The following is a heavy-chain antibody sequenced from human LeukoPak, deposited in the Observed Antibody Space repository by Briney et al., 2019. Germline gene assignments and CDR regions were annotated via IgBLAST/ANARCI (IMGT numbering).Heavy chain of an antibody. J-gene: IGHJ4*02. Sequence: ASVKVSCKASGYTFTGYYMHWVRQAPGQGLEGMGWINPNSGGTNYAQKFQGRVTMTRDTSISTAYMELSRLRSDDTAVYYCAREAARGGPPPKWDTDYWGQGTLVTVSS. CDR2: INPNSGGT. V-gene: IGHV1-2*02. CDR3: AREAARGGPPPKWDTDY. D-gene: IGHD1-26*01. CDR1: GYTFTGYY.